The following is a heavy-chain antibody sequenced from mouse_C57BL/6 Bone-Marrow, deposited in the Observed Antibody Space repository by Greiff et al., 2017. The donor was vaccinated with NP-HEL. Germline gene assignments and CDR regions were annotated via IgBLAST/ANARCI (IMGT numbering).Heavy chain of an antibody. D-gene: IGHD2-3*01. Sequence: VQLQQSGAELARPGASVKLSCKASGYTFTSYGISWVKQRTGQGLEWIGEIYPRSGNTYYNEKFKGKATLTADKSSSTAYMELRSLTSEDSAVYFGARTYDGYYEGWFAYWGQGTLVTVSA. J-gene: IGHJ3*01. V-gene: IGHV1-81*01. CDR3: ARTYDGYYEGWFAY. CDR1: GYTFTSYG. CDR2: IYPRSGNT.